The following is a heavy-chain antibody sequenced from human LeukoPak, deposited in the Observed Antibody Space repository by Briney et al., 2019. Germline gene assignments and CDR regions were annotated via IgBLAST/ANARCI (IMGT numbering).Heavy chain of an antibody. CDR2: MNPNSGNT. D-gene: IGHD6-13*01. J-gene: IGHJ6*02. Sequence: GASVKVSCKASGYTFTSYDINWVRQATGQGLEWMGWMNPNSGNTGYAQKFQGRVTMTRNTSISTAYMELSSLRSEDTAVYYCARGAAAGLHYYYYGMDVWGQGTTVTVFS. V-gene: IGHV1-8*01. CDR1: GYTFTSYD. CDR3: ARGAAAGLHYYYYGMDV.